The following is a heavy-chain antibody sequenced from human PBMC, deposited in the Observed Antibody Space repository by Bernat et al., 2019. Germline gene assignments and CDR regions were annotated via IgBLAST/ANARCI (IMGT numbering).Heavy chain of an antibody. D-gene: IGHD3-9*01. J-gene: IGHJ3*02. V-gene: IGHV2-5*02. Sequence: QITLKESGPTLVKPTQTLTLTFTFSGFSLSTSGVGVGWLRQPPGKALEWLALIYWDDDKRYSPSLKSRLTITKDTSKNQVVLTMTNMDPVGTATYYCAHRNSYPTDYDILTGYYDYYAFDIWAQGKMVTVSS. CDR2: IYWDDDK. CDR3: AHRNSYPTDYDILTGYYDYYAFDI. CDR1: GFSLSTSGVG.